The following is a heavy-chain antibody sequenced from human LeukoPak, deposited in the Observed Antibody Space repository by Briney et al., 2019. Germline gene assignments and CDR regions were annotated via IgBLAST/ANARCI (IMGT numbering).Heavy chain of an antibody. CDR3: AKGPPPGSGWYPFDY. Sequence: PGGSLRLSCAASGFTFSSYAMSWVRQAPGKGLEWVSAISGSGGSTYYADSVKGRFTISRDNSKNTLYLQMNSLRAEDTALYYCAKGPPPGSGWYPFDYWGQGTLVTVSS. CDR2: ISGSGGST. J-gene: IGHJ4*02. D-gene: IGHD6-19*01. V-gene: IGHV3-23*01. CDR1: GFTFSSYA.